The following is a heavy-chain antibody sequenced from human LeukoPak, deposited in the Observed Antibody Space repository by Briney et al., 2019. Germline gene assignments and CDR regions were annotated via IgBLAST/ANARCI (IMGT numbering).Heavy chain of an antibody. CDR2: IWYDGSNK. J-gene: IGHJ4*02. CDR3: ARDRGQSYFDC. D-gene: IGHD3-10*01. CDR1: GFTFSSYG. Sequence: GRSLRISCAASGFTFSSYGMHWVRQAPGKGLQWVAFIWYDGSNKYYADSVKGRFTISRDNSKNTLYLQINSLRAEDTAVYYCARDRGQSYFDCSGQGTLVTVSS. V-gene: IGHV3-33*01.